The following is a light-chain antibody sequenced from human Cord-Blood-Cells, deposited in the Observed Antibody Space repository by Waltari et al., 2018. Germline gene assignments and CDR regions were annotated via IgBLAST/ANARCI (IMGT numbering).Light chain of an antibody. CDR1: QSISSN. V-gene: IGKV3-15*01. Sequence: EIVMTQSPATLSVSPGERATLSCRASQSISSNLAWYQQKPGQAPRLHIYGASTRATGIPARVSGSGSGTEFTLTISSLQSEDFAVYYCQQYNNWPPYTFGQGTKLEIK. CDR3: QQYNNWPPYT. J-gene: IGKJ2*01. CDR2: GAS.